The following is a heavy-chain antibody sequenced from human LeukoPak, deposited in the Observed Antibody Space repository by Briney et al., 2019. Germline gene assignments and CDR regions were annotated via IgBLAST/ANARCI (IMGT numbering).Heavy chain of an antibody. CDR1: GYSISSGYY. D-gene: IGHD4-23*01. V-gene: IGHV4-38-2*01. Sequence: SETLSLTCAVSGYSISSGYYWGWIRQPPGKGLEWIGSIYHSGSTYYNPSLKSRVTISVDTSKNQFSLKLSSVTAADTAVYYCARGLRWYHYFDYWGQGTLVTVSS. CDR2: IYHSGST. CDR3: ARGLRWYHYFDY. J-gene: IGHJ4*02.